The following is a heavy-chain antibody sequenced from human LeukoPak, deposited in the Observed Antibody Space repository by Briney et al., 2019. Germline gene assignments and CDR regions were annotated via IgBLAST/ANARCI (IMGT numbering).Heavy chain of an antibody. J-gene: IGHJ6*02. CDR3: ARDIHCSRTSCLLATYYYHGMDV. Sequence: ASVKVSCKASGYTFTSYGISWVRQAPGQGLEWMGWISAYNGNTNYAQKFQGRVTMTRDTSISTAYMELSRLRSDDTAVYYCARDIHCSRTSCLLATYYYHGMDVWGQGTTVTVSS. D-gene: IGHD2-2*01. CDR2: ISAYNGNT. V-gene: IGHV1-18*01. CDR1: GYTFTSYG.